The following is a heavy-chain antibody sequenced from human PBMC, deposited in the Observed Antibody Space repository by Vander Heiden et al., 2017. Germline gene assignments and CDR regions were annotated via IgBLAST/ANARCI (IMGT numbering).Heavy chain of an antibody. V-gene: IGHV1-8*01. CDR1: GCTFPPYD. CDR2: MNPANGNT. CDR3: ARAGSGWYSDAFYI. J-gene: IGHJ3*02. Sequence: QVQLVQSVAEVKKHGASGKVSCTASGCTFPPYDINWGRQAPGQGLEWMGWMNPANGNTGYAQTFQGRVTMTRSTSINTAYMELTSLRSDDTAVYYCARAGSGWYSDAFYIWGQGTLVTVSS. D-gene: IGHD6-19*01.